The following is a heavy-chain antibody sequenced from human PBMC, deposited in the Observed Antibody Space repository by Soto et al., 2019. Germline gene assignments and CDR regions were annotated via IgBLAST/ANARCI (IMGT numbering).Heavy chain of an antibody. Sequence: SETLSLTCTVSGGSISSGGYYWSWIRQHPGKGLEWIGYIYYSGSTYYNPSLKSRVTISVDTSKNQFSLKLSSVTAADTAVYYCARDQFGELMVYAGASDIWGQGTMVTVSS. CDR1: GGSISSGGYY. J-gene: IGHJ3*02. CDR3: ARDQFGELMVYAGASDI. V-gene: IGHV4-31*03. D-gene: IGHD2-8*01. CDR2: IYYSGST.